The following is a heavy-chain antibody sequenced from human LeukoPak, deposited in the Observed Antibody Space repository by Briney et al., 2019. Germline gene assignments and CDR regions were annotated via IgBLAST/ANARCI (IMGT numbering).Heavy chain of an antibody. Sequence: GGSLRLSCAASGFTFSTYAMSWVRQAPGKGLEWVSAISGSGGSTNYADSVKGRVTVSRDNSKSTLYLQMNSLRAEDTAVYYCGKSSFYDCSCYYREYYFDYWGQGTLVTVSS. J-gene: IGHJ4*02. D-gene: IGHD3-22*01. CDR1: GFTFSTYA. V-gene: IGHV3-23*01. CDR2: ISGSGGST. CDR3: GKSSFYDCSCYYREYYFDY.